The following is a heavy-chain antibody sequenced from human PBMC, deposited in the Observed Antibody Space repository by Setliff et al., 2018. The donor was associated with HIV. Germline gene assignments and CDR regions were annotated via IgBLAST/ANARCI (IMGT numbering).Heavy chain of an antibody. Sequence: PSETLSLTCTVSGGSITSSSNYWGWIRQPPGKGLEWIGSIYYSGSSYYNPSLRSRVSISIDTSKNQCSLKLTSVTAADTAVYYCARAGSYGWDYWGQGTLVTVSS. J-gene: IGHJ4*02. D-gene: IGHD5-18*01. V-gene: IGHV4-39*07. CDR3: ARAGSYGWDY. CDR1: GGSITSSSNY. CDR2: IYYSGSS.